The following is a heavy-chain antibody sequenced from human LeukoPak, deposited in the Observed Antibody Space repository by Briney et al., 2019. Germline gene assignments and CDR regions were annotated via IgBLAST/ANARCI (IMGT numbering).Heavy chain of an antibody. Sequence: GGSLRLACVASGFSLSSYATAWVRQAPGKGLEWLSGSYADDSDTFYIDAVKGRFTISKDKSKNTLYLQMNSLRAEDTAVYYCARVDDSSGYYSAFDIWGQGTMVTVSS. CDR2: SYADDSDT. J-gene: IGHJ3*02. CDR1: GFSLSSYA. CDR3: ARVDDSSGYYSAFDI. D-gene: IGHD3-22*01. V-gene: IGHV3-23*01.